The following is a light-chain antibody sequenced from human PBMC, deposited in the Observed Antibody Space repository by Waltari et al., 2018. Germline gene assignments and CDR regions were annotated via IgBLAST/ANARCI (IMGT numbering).Light chain of an antibody. V-gene: IGLV2-23*01. J-gene: IGLJ3*02. CDR2: DGS. Sequence: QSALTQPASVSGSPGQSITISCTGTSSDVGHYNLVSWYQQHPGKAPKLMIYDGSKRPSGVSYRFSGSKSGNTASLTISGLQAEDEADYYCCSYAGSSTWVFGGGTKLTVL. CDR1: SSDVGHYNL. CDR3: CSYAGSSTWV.